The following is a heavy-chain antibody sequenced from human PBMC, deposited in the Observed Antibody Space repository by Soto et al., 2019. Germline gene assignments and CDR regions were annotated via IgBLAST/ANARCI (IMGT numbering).Heavy chain of an antibody. J-gene: IGHJ3*02. CDR1: GGTFSSYA. Sequence: QVQLVQSGAEAKKPGSSVKVSCKTSGGTFSSYAISWVRQAPGQGLEWMGGIVPLFRTTNYAQKFQGRVTITADTSTYTVYMELSGLRSGDTAVYYCAREEGWRNRYSSDWDTSFDIWGQGTMVTVSS. D-gene: IGHD6-19*01. V-gene: IGHV1-69*06. CDR3: AREEGWRNRYSSDWDTSFDI. CDR2: IVPLFRTT.